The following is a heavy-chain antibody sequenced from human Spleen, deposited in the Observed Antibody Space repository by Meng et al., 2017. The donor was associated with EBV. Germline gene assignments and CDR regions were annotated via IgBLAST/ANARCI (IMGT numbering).Heavy chain of an antibody. J-gene: IGHJ2*01. CDR1: GFTFSDQY. CDR2: ISPGGVTI. Sequence: QVQLVESGGGLVTPGGSXXXXCAGSGFTFSDQYMSWNRQAPGKGLEWVSYISPGGVTIYYADSVKGRFTISRDNAKNSLYLQMHSLRPDDTAVYYCARKSADCSSHSCYYFDLWGRGTLVTVSS. V-gene: IGHV3-11*01. D-gene: IGHD2-2*01. CDR3: ARKSADCSSHSCYYFDL.